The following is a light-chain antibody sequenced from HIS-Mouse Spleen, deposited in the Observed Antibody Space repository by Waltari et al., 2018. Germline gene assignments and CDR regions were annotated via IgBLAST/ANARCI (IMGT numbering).Light chain of an antibody. CDR3: NSRDSSGNHWV. Sequence: SSELTQDPAVSVALAQTVRITCQGDSLRSYYASWYQPKPGQAPVLVIYGKNNRPSGIPDRFSGSSSGNTASLTITGAQAEDEADYYCNSRDSSGNHWVFGGGTKLTVL. J-gene: IGLJ3*02. V-gene: IGLV3-19*01. CDR2: GKN. CDR1: SLRSYY.